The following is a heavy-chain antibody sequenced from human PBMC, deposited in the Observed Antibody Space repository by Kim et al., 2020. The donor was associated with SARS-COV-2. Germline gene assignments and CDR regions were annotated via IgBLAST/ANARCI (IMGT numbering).Heavy chain of an antibody. V-gene: IGHV4-39*01. J-gene: IGHJ4*02. Sequence: SETLSLTCTVSGGSISSSSYYWGWIRQPPGKGLEWIGSIYYSGSTHYNPSLKSRVTISVDTSKTQFSLKLSSVTAADTAVYYCARETGYSSSWYTYWGQGTLVTVSS. CDR2: IYYSGST. CDR1: GGSISSSSYY. CDR3: ARETGYSSSWYTY. D-gene: IGHD6-13*01.